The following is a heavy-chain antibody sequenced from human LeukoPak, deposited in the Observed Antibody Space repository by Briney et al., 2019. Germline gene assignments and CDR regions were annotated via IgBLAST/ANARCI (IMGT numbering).Heavy chain of an antibody. V-gene: IGHV4-4*07. J-gene: IGHJ5*02. CDR3: ARRRITMIVVVPNWFDP. Sequence: SSETLSLTCTVSGGSISSYYWSWIRQPAGKGLEWIGRIYTSGSTNYNPPLKSRVTMSVDTSKNQFSLKLSSVTAADTAVYYCARRRITMIVVVPNWFDPWGQGTLVTVSS. D-gene: IGHD3-22*01. CDR2: IYTSGST. CDR1: GGSISSYY.